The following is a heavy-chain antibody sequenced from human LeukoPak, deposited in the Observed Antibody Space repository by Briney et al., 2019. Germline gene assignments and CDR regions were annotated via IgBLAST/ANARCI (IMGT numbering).Heavy chain of an antibody. J-gene: IGHJ5*02. CDR3: ARSAPSVEIGGWFDP. V-gene: IGHV4-39*07. CDR2: IYYTGSA. CDR1: GGSISSTDYY. Sequence: SETLSLTCTVSGGSISSTDYYWGWIRQPPGKGLEWIGSIYYTGSAYYNPSLKSRVTISVDTSKNQFSLKLSSVTAADTAVYYCARSAPSVEIGGWFDPWGQGTLVTVSS.